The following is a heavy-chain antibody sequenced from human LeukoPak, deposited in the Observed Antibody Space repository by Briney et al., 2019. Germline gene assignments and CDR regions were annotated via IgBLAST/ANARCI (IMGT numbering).Heavy chain of an antibody. Sequence: GGSLRLSCAASGFTFSSYAMHWVRQAPGKGLEWVAVISYDGSNKYYADCVKGRFTISRDNSKNTLYLQMNSLRAEDTAVYYCASSYFYDSSGYLDAFDIWGQGTMVTVSS. V-gene: IGHV3-30*04. J-gene: IGHJ3*02. CDR2: ISYDGSNK. D-gene: IGHD3-22*01. CDR1: GFTFSSYA. CDR3: ASSYFYDSSGYLDAFDI.